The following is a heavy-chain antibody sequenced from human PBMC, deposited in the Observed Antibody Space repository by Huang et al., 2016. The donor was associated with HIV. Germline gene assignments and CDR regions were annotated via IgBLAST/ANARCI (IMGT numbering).Heavy chain of an antibody. J-gene: IGHJ4*02. V-gene: IGHV4-39*02. Sequence: QLQLQESGPGLVKPSETLSLTCPVSGGSIRSANSYWGWIRQPPGKGLGWIGSIYYSGSTYSNPSLKRRVTITGDTSKNHFSLRMRSVTAADTAVYYCARLPGSITMIRGVITDPYWGQGTLVTVSS. CDR3: ARLPGSITMIRGVITDPY. D-gene: IGHD3-10*01. CDR1: GGSIRSANSY. CDR2: IYYSGST.